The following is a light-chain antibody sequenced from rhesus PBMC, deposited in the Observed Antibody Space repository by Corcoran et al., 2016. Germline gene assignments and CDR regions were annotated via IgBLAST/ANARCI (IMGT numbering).Light chain of an antibody. CDR1: TGAGTSGNN. J-gene: IGLJ6*01. V-gene: IGLV7-76*01. CDR3: LLYYSDVHLV. CDR2: NTN. Sequence: QAVVTLEPSMTVTAGGTDTLTGGSSTGAGTSGNNPNWFQQKPGQVPRGLIYNTNSKHSWTPARFSGSLAGGKAALTLSGAQTEDEADYYCLLYYSDVHLVFGSGTKLTVL.